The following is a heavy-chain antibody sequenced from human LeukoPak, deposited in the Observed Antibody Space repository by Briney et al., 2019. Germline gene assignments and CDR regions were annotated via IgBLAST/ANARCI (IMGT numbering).Heavy chain of an antibody. V-gene: IGHV4-59*10. D-gene: IGHD1-1*01. CDR1: GGSFSGYY. Sequence: TSETLSLTCAVYGGSFSGYYWSWIRQPAGKGLEWIGRIYTSGSTNYNPSLKSRVTMSVDTPKNQFSLKLSSVTAADTAVYYCAREKTTSRGFDYWGQGTLVTVSS. CDR3: AREKTTSRGFDY. J-gene: IGHJ4*02. CDR2: IYTSGST.